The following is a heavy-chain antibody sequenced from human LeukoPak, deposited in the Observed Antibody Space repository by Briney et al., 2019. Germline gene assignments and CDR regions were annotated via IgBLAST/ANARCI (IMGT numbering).Heavy chain of an antibody. CDR1: GFIFSSYW. J-gene: IGHJ4*02. D-gene: IGHD1-26*01. CDR3: VRDGDSGSYYFDY. V-gene: IGHV3-7*01. CDR2: IKQDGSEK. Sequence: GGSLRLSCAASGFIFSSYWMSWVRQAPGKGLEWVANIKQDGSEKYYVDSVKGRFTISRDNAKNSLYLQMNSLRAEDTAVYYCVRDGDSGSYYFDYWGQGTLVTVSS.